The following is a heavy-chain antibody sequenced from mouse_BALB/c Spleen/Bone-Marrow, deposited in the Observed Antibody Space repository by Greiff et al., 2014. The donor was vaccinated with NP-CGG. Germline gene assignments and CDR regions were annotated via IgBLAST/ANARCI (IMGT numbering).Heavy chain of an antibody. J-gene: IGHJ2*01. Sequence: VQLQQSGAELVKPGASVKLSCTASGFNIKDTYMHWVKQRPEQGLEWIGRTDPANGNTKYDPKFQGKATITADTSSNTAYLQLSSLTSEDTAVYYCARLITTDYWGQGTTLTVSS. V-gene: IGHV14-3*02. CDR2: TDPANGNT. CDR3: ARLITTDY. D-gene: IGHD2-4*01. CDR1: GFNIKDTY.